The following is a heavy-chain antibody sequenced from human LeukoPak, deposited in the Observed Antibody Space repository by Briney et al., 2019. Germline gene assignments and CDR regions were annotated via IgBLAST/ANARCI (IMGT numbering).Heavy chain of an antibody. Sequence: GGSLRLSCAASGFTFSSYWMHWVRQAPGKGLEWVGRIKSKTDGGTTDYAAPVKGRFTISRDDSKNTLYLQMNSLKTEDTAVYYCTTEGGTSRTYYYYYMDVWGKGTTVTVS. CDR2: IKSKTDGGTT. V-gene: IGHV3-15*01. CDR1: GFTFSSYW. D-gene: IGHD2-2*01. CDR3: TTEGGTSRTYYYYYMDV. J-gene: IGHJ6*03.